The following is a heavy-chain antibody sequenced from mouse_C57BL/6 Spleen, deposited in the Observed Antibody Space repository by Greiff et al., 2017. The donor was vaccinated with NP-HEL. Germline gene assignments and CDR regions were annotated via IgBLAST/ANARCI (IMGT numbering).Heavy chain of an antibody. CDR1: GYTFTSYW. J-gene: IGHJ4*01. CDR2: IDPSDSYT. D-gene: IGHD2-3*01. CDR3: ARSKDGYHPYAMDY. V-gene: IGHV1-59*01. Sequence: VQLQQPGAELVRPGTSVKLSCKASGYTFTSYWMHWVKQRPGQGLEWIGVIDPSDSYTNYNQKFKGKATLTVDTSSSTAYMQLSSLTSEDSAVYYCARSKDGYHPYAMDYWGQGTSVTVSS.